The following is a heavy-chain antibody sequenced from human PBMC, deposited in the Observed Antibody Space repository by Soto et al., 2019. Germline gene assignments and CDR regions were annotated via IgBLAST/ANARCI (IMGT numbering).Heavy chain of an antibody. D-gene: IGHD3-16*01. Sequence: QVQFVQSGGGVVQPGKSLSLSCAASGVTFSRYAMHWVRQAPGERLEWVAVVFFDGNYKNYGDSVKGRFTVSRDNSKNTTYLQMNGLRPEDTGVYYCTKGGTVPFDYWGQGSLVIVSS. V-gene: IGHV3-30*18. CDR3: TKGGTVPFDY. CDR1: GVTFSRYA. J-gene: IGHJ4*02. CDR2: VFFDGNYK.